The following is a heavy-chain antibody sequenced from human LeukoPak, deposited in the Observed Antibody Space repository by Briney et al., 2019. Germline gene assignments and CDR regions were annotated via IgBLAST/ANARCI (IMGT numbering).Heavy chain of an antibody. CDR3: ARDSGSGYYEA. Sequence: SETLSLTSTVSGGSISSYYWSWIRQPPGKGLEWIGYIYYSGSTNYNPSLKSRLTMSVDTSKNQFSLKMRSVTAADTAVYYCARDSGSGYYEAWGQGTLVTVSS. CDR2: IYYSGST. D-gene: IGHD3-10*01. CDR1: GGSISSYY. V-gene: IGHV4-59*12. J-gene: IGHJ5*02.